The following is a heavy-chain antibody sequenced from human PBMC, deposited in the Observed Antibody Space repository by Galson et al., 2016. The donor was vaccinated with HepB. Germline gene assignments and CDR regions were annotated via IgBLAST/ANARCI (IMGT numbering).Heavy chain of an antibody. D-gene: IGHD2/OR15-2a*01. CDR3: GRNFYGSTSPDY. Sequence: SLRLSCAASGFTFNNYAMHWVRQAPGQGLEWVSGISAGGGTRNYADSVKGRFTVSRDNAKTSLYLQMDSLRAEDTALYYGGRNFYGSTSPDYWGQGILVTVSS. V-gene: IGHV3-48*03. J-gene: IGHJ4*02. CDR1: GFTFNNYA. CDR2: ISAGGGTR.